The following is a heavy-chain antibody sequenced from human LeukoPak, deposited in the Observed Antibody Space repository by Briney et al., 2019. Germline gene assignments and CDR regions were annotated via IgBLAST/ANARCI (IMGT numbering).Heavy chain of an antibody. CDR2: ISAYTGNT. D-gene: IGHD5-12*01. J-gene: IGHJ4*02. Sequence: GASVKVSCKPSGYTFTSYGVTWVRQAPGQGLEWMGWISAYTGNTNYAQKFQGRVTMTTDTSTSTAFMELRSLRSDDTAVYYCARAEATFDYWGQGTLVTVSS. V-gene: IGHV1-18*01. CDR3: ARAEATFDY. CDR1: GYTFTSYG.